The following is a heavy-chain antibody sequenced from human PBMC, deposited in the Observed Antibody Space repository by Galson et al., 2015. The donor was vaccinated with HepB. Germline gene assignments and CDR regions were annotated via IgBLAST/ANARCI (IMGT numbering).Heavy chain of an antibody. D-gene: IGHD1-26*01. CDR1: GFTFSSYD. CDR3: ARGSSYYYYYMDV. CDR2: ICYDGSNK. Sequence: SLRLSCAASGFTFSSYDMHWVRQAPGKGLEWVAVICYDGSNKYYADSVKGRFTISRDNFKTTLYLQMNSLRGEDTAVYYCARGSSYYYYYMDVWGKGTTVTVSS. V-gene: IGHV3-33*01. J-gene: IGHJ6*03.